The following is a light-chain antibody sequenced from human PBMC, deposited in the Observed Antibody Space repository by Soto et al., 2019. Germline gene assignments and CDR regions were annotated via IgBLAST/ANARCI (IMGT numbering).Light chain of an antibody. Sequence: DIQMTQSPSSLSSSVGDRVTITCRASQSISSYLNWYQQKPGKAPKLLIYAASSLQSGVPSRFSGSVSGTDFTLTISSLQPEDFATYYCQQSYSTPRTVGQGTKVEIK. CDR3: QQSYSTPRT. J-gene: IGKJ1*01. CDR1: QSISSY. V-gene: IGKV1-39*01. CDR2: AAS.